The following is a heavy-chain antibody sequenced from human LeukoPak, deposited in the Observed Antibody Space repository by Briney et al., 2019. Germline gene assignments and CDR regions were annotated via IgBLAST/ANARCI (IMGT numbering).Heavy chain of an antibody. J-gene: IGHJ4*02. D-gene: IGHD6-19*01. Sequence: GGSLRLSCVVSGFTFSSYSMIWVRQAPGKGLQWVANLKKDGSESRYVDSVKGRFTISRDNAKNSLYLQMNSLRADDTAVYYCARGRPDSSGWTRLFEYWGQGTLVTVSP. CDR2: LKKDGSES. CDR3: ARGRPDSSGWTRLFEY. V-gene: IGHV3-7*01. CDR1: GFTFSSYS.